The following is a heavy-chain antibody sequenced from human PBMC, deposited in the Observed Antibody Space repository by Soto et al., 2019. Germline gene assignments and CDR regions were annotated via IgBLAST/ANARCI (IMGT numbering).Heavy chain of an antibody. Sequence: QVQLQESGPGLVKPSQTLSLTCTVSGGSISSGDYYWSWIRQPPGKGLEWIGYIYYSGSTYYNPSLKSRVTIAVAPSQTQVSLKLSSVTAADTAVYYCAPHSGSYPTEFDYWGQGTLVTVSS. CDR3: APHSGSYPTEFDY. CDR2: IYYSGST. V-gene: IGHV4-30-4*01. J-gene: IGHJ4*02. CDR1: GGSISSGDYY. D-gene: IGHD1-26*01.